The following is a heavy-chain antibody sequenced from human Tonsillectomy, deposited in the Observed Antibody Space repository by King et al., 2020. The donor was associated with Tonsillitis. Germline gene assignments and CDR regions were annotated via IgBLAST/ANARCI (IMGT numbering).Heavy chain of an antibody. Sequence: VQLVESGAEVKKPGASVKVSCKASGYTFTGYYMHWVRQAPGQGLEWMGWIDPNSGGTNYAQKFQGRVTMTRDTSISTAYMELSRLRSDDTAVYYCASRTHYYDSNGHYYYSYGMDVWGQGTTVTVSS. CDR1: GYTFTGYY. CDR3: ASRTHYYDSNGHYYYSYGMDV. CDR2: IDPNSGGT. J-gene: IGHJ6*02. D-gene: IGHD3-22*01. V-gene: IGHV1-2*02.